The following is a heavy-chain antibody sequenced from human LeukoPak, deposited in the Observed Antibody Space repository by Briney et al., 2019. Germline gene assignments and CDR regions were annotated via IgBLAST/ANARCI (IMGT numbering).Heavy chain of an antibody. J-gene: IGHJ5*02. CDR2: INPKSGDT. V-gene: IGHV1-2*02. Sequence: ASVKVSCKASGFTFTGYYMHWVRQAPGQGLEWMGWINPKSGDTDYAQKFQGRVTMTRDTSISTAYMELSGLRSDDTAVYYCVRDRPHNWFDPWGQGTLVTVSS. CDR3: VRDRPHNWFDP. CDR1: GFTFTGYY.